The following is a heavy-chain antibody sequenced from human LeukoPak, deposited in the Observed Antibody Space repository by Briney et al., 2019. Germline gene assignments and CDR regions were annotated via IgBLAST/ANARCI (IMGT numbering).Heavy chain of an antibody. J-gene: IGHJ4*02. D-gene: IGHD2-15*01. CDR2: IYQSRSNSENT. V-gene: IGHV4-4*07. Sequence: PSETLSLTCTVSGASIRRHYWSWIRQSAGKGLEWMGRIYQSRSNSENTNYNPSLESRVTVAAHTSNNQFSLTLSSVTVADTAVYYCARASLSIGGYSSFDYWGQGILVPVSS. CDR3: ARASLSIGGYSSFDY. CDR1: GASIRRHY.